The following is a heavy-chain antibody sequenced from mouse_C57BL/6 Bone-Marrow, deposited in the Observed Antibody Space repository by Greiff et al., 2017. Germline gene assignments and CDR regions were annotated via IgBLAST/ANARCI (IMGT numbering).Heavy chain of an antibody. CDR3: ARRGIYYGSAYAMDY. V-gene: IGHV5-12*01. J-gene: IGHJ4*01. D-gene: IGHD1-1*01. CDR1: GFTFSDYY. CDR2: ISNGGGST. Sequence: EVQGVESGGGLVQPGGSLKLSCAASGFTFSDYYMYWVRQTPEKRLEWVAYISNGGGSTYYPDTVKGRFTISRDNAKNTLYLQMSRLKSEDTAMYYCARRGIYYGSAYAMDYWGQGTSVIVSS.